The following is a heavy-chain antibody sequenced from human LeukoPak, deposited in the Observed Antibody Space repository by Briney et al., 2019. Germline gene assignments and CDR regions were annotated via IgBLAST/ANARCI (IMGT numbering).Heavy chain of an antibody. CDR1: GFTFSSYA. J-gene: IGHJ6*02. V-gene: IGHV3-23*01. Sequence: GGSLRLSCAASGFTFSSYAMSWIRQAPGKGLGWVSAISGSGGSTYYADSVKGRFTISRDNSKNTLYLQMNSLRAEDTAVYYCAKDASYSNYYYGMDVWGQGTTVTVSS. D-gene: IGHD4-11*01. CDR3: AKDASYSNYYYGMDV. CDR2: ISGSGGST.